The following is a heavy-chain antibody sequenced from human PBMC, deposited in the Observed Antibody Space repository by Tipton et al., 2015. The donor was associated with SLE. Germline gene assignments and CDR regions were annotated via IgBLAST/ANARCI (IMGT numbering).Heavy chain of an antibody. Sequence: TLSLTCAVSGYSISSGYYWGWIRQPPGKGLEWIGIINQGGGAYYNSSLKSRVTISLDTSKNQFSLKLSSVTAADTAVYYCARDQVVRAGGMDVWGQGTTVTVSS. V-gene: IGHV4-38-2*02. CDR2: INQGGGA. CDR1: GYSISSGYY. CDR3: ARDQVVRAGGMDV. D-gene: IGHD2-15*01. J-gene: IGHJ6*02.